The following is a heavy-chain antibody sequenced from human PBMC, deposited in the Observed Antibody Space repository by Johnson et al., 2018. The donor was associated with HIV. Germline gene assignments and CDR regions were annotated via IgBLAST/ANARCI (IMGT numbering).Heavy chain of an antibody. D-gene: IGHD6-19*01. Sequence: VQLVESGGTLVEPGGSLTLSCAASGFIFRDYYMSWIRQAPGKGLEWVSYISNGGSTYYANSVKGRVTISRDNSKNTLYLQMGSLRAEDMAVYYCAKSSVTDAFDIWGQGTMVTVSS. CDR2: ISNGGST. V-gene: IGHV3-64*01. CDR1: GFIFRDYY. J-gene: IGHJ3*02. CDR3: AKSSVTDAFDI.